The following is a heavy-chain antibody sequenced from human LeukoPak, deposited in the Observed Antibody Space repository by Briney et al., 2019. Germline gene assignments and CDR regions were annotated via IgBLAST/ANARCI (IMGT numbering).Heavy chain of an antibody. CDR1: GFTFSSYS. Sequence: GGSLRLSCAASGFTFSSYSMNWVRQAPGKGLEWVSSVSSSGIYIYYADSVKGRFTISRDNAKNSLYLQMNSLRAEDTAVYYCARAMYYYGSGSSPCFDYWGQGTLVTVSS. CDR2: VSSSGIYI. V-gene: IGHV3-21*01. D-gene: IGHD3-10*01. CDR3: ARAMYYYGSGSSPCFDY. J-gene: IGHJ4*02.